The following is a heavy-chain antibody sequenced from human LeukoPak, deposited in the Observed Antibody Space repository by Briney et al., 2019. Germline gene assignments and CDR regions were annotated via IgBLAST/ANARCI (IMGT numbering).Heavy chain of an antibody. J-gene: IGHJ4*02. D-gene: IGHD1-26*01. CDR1: GGSFSGYY. Sequence: SETLSLTCAVYGGSFSGYYWSWIRQPPGKGLEWIGEINHSGSTNYNPSLKSQVTISVDTSKNQFSLKLSSVTAADTAVYYCARVVGATSAEVGEYWGQGTLVTVSS. V-gene: IGHV4-34*01. CDR2: INHSGST. CDR3: ARVVGATSAEVGEY.